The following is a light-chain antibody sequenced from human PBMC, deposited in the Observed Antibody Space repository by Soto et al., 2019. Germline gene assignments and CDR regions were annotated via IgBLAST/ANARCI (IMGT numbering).Light chain of an antibody. CDR2: FAS. CDR1: QSISSY. CDR3: QHAYSTPYT. V-gene: IGKV1-39*01. Sequence: DIQMTQSPSSLSASVGDRVTITCRASQSISSYLNWYQHKPGRAPKVLIYFASSLQSEVPSRFSGSVSGTDFTLTIRNLQPEDFATYYCQHAYSTPYTFGQGTKLEIK. J-gene: IGKJ2*01.